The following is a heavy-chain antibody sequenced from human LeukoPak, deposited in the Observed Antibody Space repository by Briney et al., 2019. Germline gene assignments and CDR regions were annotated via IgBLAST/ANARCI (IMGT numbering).Heavy chain of an antibody. V-gene: IGHV3-48*02. CDR1: GFTFSSYS. D-gene: IGHD5-24*01. Sequence: GGSLRLSCAASGFTFSSYSMNWVRQAPGKGLEWVSYISSSSSTIYYADSVKGRFTISRDNAKNSLYPQMNSLRDEDTAVYYCARVRDGYNLDYWGQGTLVTVSS. CDR2: ISSSSSTI. CDR3: ARVRDGYNLDY. J-gene: IGHJ4*02.